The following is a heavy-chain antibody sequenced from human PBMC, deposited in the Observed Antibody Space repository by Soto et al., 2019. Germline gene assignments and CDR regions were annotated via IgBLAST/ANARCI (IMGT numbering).Heavy chain of an antibody. CDR2: INPSGGST. CDR3: ARGNTMVRGVIHDEPYFDY. J-gene: IGHJ4*02. D-gene: IGHD3-10*01. CDR1: GYTFTIYY. V-gene: IGHV1-46*01. Sequence: ASVKVSCKASGYTFTIYYMHWVLQAPGQGLEWMGIINPSGGSTSYAQKFQGRVTMTRDTSTSTVYMELSSLRSEDTAVYYCARGNTMVRGVIHDEPYFDYWGQGTLVTVSS.